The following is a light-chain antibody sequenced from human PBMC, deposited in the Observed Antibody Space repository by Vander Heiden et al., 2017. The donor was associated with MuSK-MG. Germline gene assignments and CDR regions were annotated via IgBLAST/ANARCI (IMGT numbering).Light chain of an antibody. CDR2: RNN. Sequence: GTPGQRVNISCSGSSSNIGSNYVYWYQQLPGTAPQLLIYRNNQRPSGVPARFSGSKSGTSASLAISGRRSEDEADYYCAAWEDSRSGPVFGGGTKLTVL. J-gene: IGLJ2*01. CDR3: AAWEDSRSGPV. V-gene: IGLV1-47*01. CDR1: SSNIGSNY.